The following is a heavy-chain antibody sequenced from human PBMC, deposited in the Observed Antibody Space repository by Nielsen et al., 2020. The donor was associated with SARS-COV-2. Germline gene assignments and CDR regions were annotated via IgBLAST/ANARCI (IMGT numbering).Heavy chain of an antibody. CDR1: GGSIGSGGYY. CDR2: IYYSGST. CDR3: ARGLLEYYYYMDV. V-gene: IGHV4-31*03. D-gene: IGHD1-1*01. J-gene: IGHJ6*03. Sequence: SETLSLTCTVSGGSIGSGGYYWSWIRQHPGKGLEWIGYIYYSGSTYYNPSLKSRVTISVDTSKNQFSLKLSSVTAADTAVYYCARGLLEYYYYMDVWGKGTTVTVSS.